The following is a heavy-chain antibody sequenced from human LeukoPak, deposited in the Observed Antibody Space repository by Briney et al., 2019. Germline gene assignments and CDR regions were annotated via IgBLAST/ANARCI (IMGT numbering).Heavy chain of an antibody. J-gene: IGHJ4*02. CDR3: ARAIVGATTADY. D-gene: IGHD1-26*01. V-gene: IGHV3-23*01. Sequence: GGSLRLSCAASGFTFSSYAMSWVRQAPGKGLEWVSVTSESGRNTYYADSVKGRFTMSRDNSKNTLYLQMNSLRAEDTAVYYCARAIVGATTADYWGQGTLVTVSS. CDR2: TSESGRNT. CDR1: GFTFSSYA.